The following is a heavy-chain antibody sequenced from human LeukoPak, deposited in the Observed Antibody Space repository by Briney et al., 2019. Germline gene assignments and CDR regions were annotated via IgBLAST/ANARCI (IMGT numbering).Heavy chain of an antibody. CDR2: IYHSGST. J-gene: IGHJ4*02. CDR1: GGSISSGGYS. D-gene: IGHD3-3*01. Sequence: SETLSLTCAVSGGSISSGGYSWRWIRQPPGKALEWIGYIYHSGSTYYNPSLKSRVTISVDRSKNQFSLKLSSVTAADTAVYFCARSIFGVAYYFDYWGQGTLVTVSS. V-gene: IGHV4-30-2*01. CDR3: ARSIFGVAYYFDY.